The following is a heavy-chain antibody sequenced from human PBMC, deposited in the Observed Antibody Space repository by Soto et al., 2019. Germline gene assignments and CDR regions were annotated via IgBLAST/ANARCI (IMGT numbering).Heavy chain of an antibody. CDR3: ARSVAAPGAHIDY. CDR2: VYYTGST. J-gene: IGHJ4*02. V-gene: IGHV4-59*01. Sequence: SETLSLTCSVSGGSISGSYWSWIRQSPGKGLEWLGYVYYTGSTNSSPSLRSRVSISVDTSKNEFSLRLSSVTATDTAVYFCARSVAAPGAHIDYWGQGTQVTVSS. CDR1: GGSISGSY. D-gene: IGHD6-13*01.